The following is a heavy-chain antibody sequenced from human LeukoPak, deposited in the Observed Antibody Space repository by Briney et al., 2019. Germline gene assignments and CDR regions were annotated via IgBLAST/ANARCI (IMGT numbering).Heavy chain of an antibody. Sequence: PGGSLRLSCAASGFTFSSYGMHWVRQAPGKGLEWVAFIRYDGSNKYYADSVKGRFTISRDNSKNTLYLQMNSLRAEDTAVYYCAKDLRYYDSSGYYYYYYYYYMDVWGKGTTVTVSS. CDR3: AKDLRYYDSSGYYYYYYYYYMDV. J-gene: IGHJ6*03. D-gene: IGHD3-22*01. CDR1: GFTFSSYG. V-gene: IGHV3-30*02. CDR2: IRYDGSNK.